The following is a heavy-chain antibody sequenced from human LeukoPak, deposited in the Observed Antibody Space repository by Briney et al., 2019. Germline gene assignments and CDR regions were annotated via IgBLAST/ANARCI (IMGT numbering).Heavy chain of an antibody. CDR1: RFTFSSYA. Sequence: GGSLRLSCAASRFTFSSYAMHWVRQAPGKGLEWVAVISYDGSNKYYADSVKGRFTISRDNSKNTLYLQMNSLRAEDTAVYYCARGGGRNIVVVPAAPDYWGQGTLFTVSS. V-gene: IGHV3-30-3*01. CDR3: ARGGGRNIVVVPAAPDY. D-gene: IGHD2-2*01. CDR2: ISYDGSNK. J-gene: IGHJ4*02.